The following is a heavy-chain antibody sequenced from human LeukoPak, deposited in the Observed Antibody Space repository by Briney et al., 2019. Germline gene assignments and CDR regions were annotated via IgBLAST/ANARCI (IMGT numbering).Heavy chain of an antibody. D-gene: IGHD3-10*01. CDR1: GFTFDDYA. CDR2: ISWNSGYT. CDR3: AKDGRVTMVRGVPYYFDY. V-gene: IGHV3-9*01. J-gene: IGHJ4*02. Sequence: GGSLRLSCAASGFTFDDYAMHWVRQAPGKGLERVSGISWNSGYTAYADSVKGRFTISRDNARNSLYLQMNSLRAEDTAFYYCAKDGRVTMVRGVPYYFDYWGQGTLVTVSS.